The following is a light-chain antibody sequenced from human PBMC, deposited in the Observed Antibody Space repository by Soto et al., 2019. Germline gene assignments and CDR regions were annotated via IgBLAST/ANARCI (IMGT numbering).Light chain of an antibody. Sequence: QSALTQPPSASGSPGQSVTISCTGTSSDVGGYNYVSWYQQHPGKAPKLMIYEVSKRPSGVPDRFSGSKSGNTASLTVSGLHAEDEADYYCSSYADSDTYVFGSGTKLTVL. CDR2: EVS. V-gene: IGLV2-8*01. CDR3: SSYADSDTYV. CDR1: SSDVGGYNY. J-gene: IGLJ1*01.